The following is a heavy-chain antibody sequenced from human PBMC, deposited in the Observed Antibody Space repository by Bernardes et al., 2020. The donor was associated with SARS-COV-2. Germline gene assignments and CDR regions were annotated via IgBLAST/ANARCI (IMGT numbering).Heavy chain of an antibody. Sequence: GGSLRLSCAASGFTFSSYGMHWVRQAPGKGLEWVAVIWYDGSNKYYADSVKGRFTISRDNSKNTLYLQMNSLRAEDTAIYYCAKVQAIFWIRPYNSAMDVWGQGTTVTVSS. CDR3: AKVQAIFWIRPYNSAMDV. D-gene: IGHD5-18*01. CDR2: IWYDGSNK. J-gene: IGHJ6*02. CDR1: GFTFSSYG. V-gene: IGHV3-33*06.